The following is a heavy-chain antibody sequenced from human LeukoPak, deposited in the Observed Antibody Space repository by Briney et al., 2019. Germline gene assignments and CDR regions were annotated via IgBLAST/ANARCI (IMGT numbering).Heavy chain of an antibody. D-gene: IGHD3-16*01. Sequence: GGSLRLSCAASGFTFSNYGKNWVRQAPGRGVEWVSDITSRGITYYAGSVKGRFTVSRENSKNTLYLQMNSLRAEDRAVYYCAKDSAWGRYDDWGQGTLVTVSS. J-gene: IGHJ1*01. CDR3: AKDSAWGRYDD. CDR2: ITSRGIT. CDR1: GFTFSNYG. V-gene: IGHV3-23*01.